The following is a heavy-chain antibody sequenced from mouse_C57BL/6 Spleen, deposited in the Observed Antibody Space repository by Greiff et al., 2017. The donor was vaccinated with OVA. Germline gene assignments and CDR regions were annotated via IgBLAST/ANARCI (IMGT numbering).Heavy chain of an antibody. Sequence: EVMLVESGGDLVKPGGSLKLSCAASGFTFSSYGMSWVRQTPDKRLEWVATISSGGSYTYYPDSVKGRFTISRDNAKNTLYLQMSSLKSEDTAMYYCARQGGLLSFWYFDVWGTGTTVTVSS. CDR3: ARQGGLLSFWYFDV. CDR2: ISSGGSYT. D-gene: IGHD2-10*01. J-gene: IGHJ1*03. CDR1: GFTFSSYG. V-gene: IGHV5-6*02.